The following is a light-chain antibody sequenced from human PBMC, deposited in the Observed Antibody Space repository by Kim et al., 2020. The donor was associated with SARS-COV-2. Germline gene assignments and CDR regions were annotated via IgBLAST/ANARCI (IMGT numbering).Light chain of an antibody. CDR3: QQFYVYPRT. Sequence: GDRVTITCRASQDIANYLAWYQQNPGKAPKVLIYGASTLQSGVPSRFSGSGSGTEFTLTINSLQPEDFATYSCQQFYVYPRTFGQGTKV. CDR1: QDIANY. V-gene: IGKV1-9*01. J-gene: IGKJ1*01. CDR2: GAS.